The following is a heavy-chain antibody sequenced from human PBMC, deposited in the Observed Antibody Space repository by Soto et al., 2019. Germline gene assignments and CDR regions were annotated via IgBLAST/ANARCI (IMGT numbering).Heavy chain of an antibody. CDR1: GFTFSNFW. Sequence: PGGSLRLSCAASGFTFSNFWMHWVRQAPGKGLVWVSCIYTDGGGATYADSVKGRFTVSRDNAKSTLYLQMNSLRAEDTAVYYCATLNSFGSDYWGRGTLVTVYS. V-gene: IGHV3-74*01. D-gene: IGHD5-18*01. J-gene: IGHJ4*02. CDR2: IYTDGGGA. CDR3: ATLNSFGSDY.